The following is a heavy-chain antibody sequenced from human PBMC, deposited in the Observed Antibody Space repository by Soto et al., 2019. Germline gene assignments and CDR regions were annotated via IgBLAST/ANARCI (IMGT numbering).Heavy chain of an antibody. V-gene: IGHV3-74*01. CDR2: ISGDGSNT. D-gene: IGHD3-10*01. Sequence: EVRLVESGGGLVQPGGSLRLSCAASGFTLSRHWMHWVRQAPGKGLLWLSRISGDGSNTNNADSVKGRFTSSRDNPKNTLYLQMNGLRVEDTAVYFCARGGPYASGSSYFDYWGQGVLVTVSS. CDR1: GFTLSRHW. CDR3: ARGGPYASGSSYFDY. J-gene: IGHJ4*02.